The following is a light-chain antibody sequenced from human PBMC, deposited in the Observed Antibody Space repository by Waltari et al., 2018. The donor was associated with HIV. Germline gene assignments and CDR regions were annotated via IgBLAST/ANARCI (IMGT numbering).Light chain of an antibody. CDR2: NND. CDR1: YSNIGSNT. CDR3: ASWDDKLDGWV. V-gene: IGLV1-44*01. Sequence: QSLLPPPPSASGTPGQRVTIPCSGSYSNIGSNTVNWHQQLPGSAPRALIYNNDQRPSGVPDRFSGSKSGTSASLAISGLQSEDQGDYYCASWDDKLDGWVFGGGTRLTVL. J-gene: IGLJ3*02.